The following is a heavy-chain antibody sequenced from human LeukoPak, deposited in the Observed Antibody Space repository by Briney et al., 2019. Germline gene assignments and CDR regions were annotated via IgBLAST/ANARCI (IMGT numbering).Heavy chain of an antibody. J-gene: IGHJ4*02. CDR1: GGSISSGSYY. CDR3: ARSLGAVAGTDFDY. CDR2: IYYSGST. Sequence: SETLSLTCTVSGGSISSGSYYWSWIRQPPGKGLEWLGYIYYSGSTNYNPSLKSRVTISVDTSKNQFSLKLSSVTAADTAVYYCARSLGAVAGTDFDYWGQGTLVTVSS. D-gene: IGHD6-19*01. V-gene: IGHV4-61*01.